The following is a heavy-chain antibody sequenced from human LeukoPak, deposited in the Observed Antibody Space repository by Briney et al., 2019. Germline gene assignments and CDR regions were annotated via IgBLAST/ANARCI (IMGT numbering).Heavy chain of an antibody. CDR3: ARSVEMAAMPFDY. CDR2: IYYSGST. V-gene: IGHV4-59*01. J-gene: IGHJ4*02. Sequence: SETLSLTCTVSGGSISSYYWSWIRQPPGKGLEWTGYIYYSGSTNYNPSLKSRVTISVDTSKNQFSLKLSSVTAADTAVYYCARSVEMAAMPFDYWGQGTLVTVSS. D-gene: IGHD5-24*01. CDR1: GGSISSYY.